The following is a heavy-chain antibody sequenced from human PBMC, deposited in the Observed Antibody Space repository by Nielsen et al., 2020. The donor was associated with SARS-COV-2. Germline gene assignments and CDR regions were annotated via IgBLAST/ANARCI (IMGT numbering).Heavy chain of an antibody. J-gene: IGHJ6*02. D-gene: IGHD2-8*01. CDR3: ARDEGGRYCTNGVCYTRGYYYGMDV. V-gene: IGHV1-18*01. CDR2: ISAYNGNT. CDR1: GYTFTSYG. Sequence: ASVKVSCKASGYTFTSYGISWVRQAPGQGLEWMGWISAYNGNTNYAQKLQGRVTMTTDTSTSTAYMELRSLRSDDTAVYYCARDEGGRYCTNGVCYTRGYYYGMDVWGQGTTVTVSS.